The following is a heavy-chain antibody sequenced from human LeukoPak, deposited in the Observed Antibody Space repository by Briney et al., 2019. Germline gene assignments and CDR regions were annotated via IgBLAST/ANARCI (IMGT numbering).Heavy chain of an antibody. J-gene: IGHJ6*03. D-gene: IGHD5-12*01. CDR3: ARVATIHLGYYYYMDV. Sequence: PGGSLRLSCAASGFTFSSYSMNWVRQAPGKGLEWVSSVSSSSSYIYYADPVKGRFTISRDNAENSLYLQMNSLRAEDTAVYYCARVATIHLGYYYYMDVWGKGTTVTISS. CDR1: GFTFSSYS. CDR2: VSSSSSYI. V-gene: IGHV3-21*01.